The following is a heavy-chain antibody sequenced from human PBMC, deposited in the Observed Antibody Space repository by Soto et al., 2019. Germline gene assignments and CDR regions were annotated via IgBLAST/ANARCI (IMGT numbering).Heavy chain of an antibody. CDR3: SRDSLGGSGSYYNWFDP. CDR2: IIPIFGTA. V-gene: IGHV1-69*01. J-gene: IGHJ5*02. D-gene: IGHD3-10*01. CDR1: GGTFSSYA. Sequence: QVQLVQSGAEVKKPGSSVKVSCKASGGTFSSYAISWVRQAPGQGLEWMGGIIPIFGTANYAQKFQGRVTITEDESTSKAYMELSSVRSEDTAVYYCSRDSLGGSGSYYNWFDPWGQGTLVTVSS.